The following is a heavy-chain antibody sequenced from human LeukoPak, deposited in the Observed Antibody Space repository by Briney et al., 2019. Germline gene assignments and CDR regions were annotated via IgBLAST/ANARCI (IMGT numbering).Heavy chain of an antibody. CDR1: GFTFSSYA. Sequence: GGSLRLSCAASGFTFSSYAMSWVRQAPGKGLEWVANIKQDGSEKYYVDSVKGRFTISRDNAKNSLYLQMNSLRAEDTAVYYCARRSRWLQLKGIAPFDYWGQGTLVTVSS. V-gene: IGHV3-7*01. CDR2: IKQDGSEK. CDR3: ARRSRWLQLKGIAPFDY. J-gene: IGHJ4*02. D-gene: IGHD5-24*01.